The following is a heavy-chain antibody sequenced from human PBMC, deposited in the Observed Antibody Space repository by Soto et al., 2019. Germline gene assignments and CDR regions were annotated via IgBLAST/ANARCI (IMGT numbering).Heavy chain of an antibody. CDR1: GGTFNNYP. J-gene: IGHJ6*02. Sequence: QVQLVQSGAEVKKPGSSVKVSCKASGGTFNNYPITWVRQAPGEGLEWMGGSIPIFGTANYAQKFQGRVTISVDESTSIAYMELSSLRSEDTAVYYCARGRGYSGDDHYYYFDMDVWGQGTTVTVSS. CDR2: SIPIFGTA. D-gene: IGHD5-12*01. V-gene: IGHV1-69*01. CDR3: ARGRGYSGDDHYYYFDMDV.